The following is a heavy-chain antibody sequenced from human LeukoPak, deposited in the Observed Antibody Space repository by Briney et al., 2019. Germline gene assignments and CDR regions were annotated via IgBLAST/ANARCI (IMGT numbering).Heavy chain of an antibody. CDR1: GFTFSSYA. J-gene: IGHJ4*02. Sequence: PGGSLRHSCAASGFTFSSYAMSWVRQAPGKGLEWVSAISGSGGSTYYADSVKGRFTISRDNSKNTLYLQMNSLRAEDTAVYYCAKKETYYYVNFDYWGQGALVTVSS. CDR2: ISGSGGST. V-gene: IGHV3-23*01. CDR3: AKKETYYYVNFDY. D-gene: IGHD3-10*02.